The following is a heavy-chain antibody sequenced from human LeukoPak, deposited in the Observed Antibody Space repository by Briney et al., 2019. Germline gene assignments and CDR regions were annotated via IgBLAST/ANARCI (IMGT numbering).Heavy chain of an antibody. CDR3: ARPLMYYYGSETYFWFDP. J-gene: IGHJ5*02. CDR2: IKQDGREK. D-gene: IGHD3-10*01. CDR1: GFTFTTYW. V-gene: IGHV3-7*01. Sequence: GGSLRLSCAASGFTFTTYWMGWVRQAPGKGLEWVANIKQDGREKNYVDSAKGRFTISRDNVKNSLYLQMNSLRAEDTAVYYCARPLMYYYGSETYFWFDPWGQGTPVTVSS.